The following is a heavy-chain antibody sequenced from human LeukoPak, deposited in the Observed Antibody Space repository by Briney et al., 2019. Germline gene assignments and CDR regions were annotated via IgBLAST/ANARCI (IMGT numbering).Heavy chain of an antibody. CDR1: GGSISSSNW. J-gene: IGHJ6*02. Sequence: PSGTLSLTCAVSGGSISSSNWWSWVRQPPGKGLEWIGEIYHSGSTNYNPSLKSRVTISVDKSKNQFSLKLSSVTAADTAVYYCARLQDGSGSYYRPDYYYGMDVWGQGTTVTVSS. D-gene: IGHD3-10*01. V-gene: IGHV4-4*02. CDR3: ARLQDGSGSYYRPDYYYGMDV. CDR2: IYHSGST.